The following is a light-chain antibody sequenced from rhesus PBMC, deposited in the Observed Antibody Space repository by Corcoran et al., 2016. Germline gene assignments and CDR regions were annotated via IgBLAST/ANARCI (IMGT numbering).Light chain of an antibody. CDR3: QQYSSSPYS. V-gene: IGKV1-22*01. CDR2: KAS. CDR1: QRISSW. J-gene: IGKJ2*01. Sequence: DIQMTQSPSSLSASVGDTVTITCRASQRISSWLAWYQQKPGKAPKLRIYKASRLQRGVPSRVSGSGSGTDFTLTISSLQSEDFATYYCQQYSSSPYSFGQGTKVEIK.